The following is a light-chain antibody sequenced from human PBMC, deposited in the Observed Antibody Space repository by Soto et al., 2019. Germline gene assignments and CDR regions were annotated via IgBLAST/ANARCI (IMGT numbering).Light chain of an antibody. CDR2: EGS. V-gene: IGLV2-23*01. J-gene: IGLJ7*01. Sequence: QSVLTQPASVSGSPGQSITITCTGTSSDVGSYNLVSWYQQHPGKAPKLMIYEGSKRPSGVSNRFSGSKSGNTASLTISGLQAEDEPDYYCCSYAGTKGNVFGIGTQLTVL. CDR1: SSDVGSYNL. CDR3: CSYAGTKGNV.